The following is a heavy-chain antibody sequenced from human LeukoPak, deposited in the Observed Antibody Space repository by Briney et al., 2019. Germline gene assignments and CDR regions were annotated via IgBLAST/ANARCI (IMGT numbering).Heavy chain of an antibody. CDR2: INPNSGGT. Sequence: ASVKVSCKASGYTFTGYYMHWVRQAPGQGLEWMGWINPNSGGTNYAQKFQGRVTMTRDTSISPAYMELSRLRSDDTAVYYCASPSGDYYYYYGMDVWGQGTTVTVSS. CDR1: GYTFTGYY. J-gene: IGHJ6*02. V-gene: IGHV1-2*02. CDR3: ASPSGDYYYYYGMDV. D-gene: IGHD3-10*01.